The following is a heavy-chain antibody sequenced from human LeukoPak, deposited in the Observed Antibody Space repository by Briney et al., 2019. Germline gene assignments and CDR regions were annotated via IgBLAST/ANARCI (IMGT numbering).Heavy chain of an antibody. CDR2: ISSSSSYI. D-gene: IGHD6-13*01. Sequence: GGSLRLSCAASGFTFSSYSMTWVRQAPGKGLEWVSSISSSSSYIYYADSVKGRFTISRDNAKNSLYLQMNSLRAEDTAVYYCARDYPTAVYAFDIWDQGTMVTVSS. V-gene: IGHV3-21*01. J-gene: IGHJ3*02. CDR3: ARDYPTAVYAFDI. CDR1: GFTFSSYS.